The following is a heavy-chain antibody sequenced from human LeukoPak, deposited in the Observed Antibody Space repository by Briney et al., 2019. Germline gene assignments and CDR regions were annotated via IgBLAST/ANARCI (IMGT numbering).Heavy chain of an antibody. CDR3: AKDLETKYCIDY. V-gene: IGHV3-30*18. CDR2: ISYDGGTK. Sequence: LRLSCVTSGFTSRRSAMHWVRQAPGRGLEWIAFISYDGGTKYYADSVKGRFTISRDNFKNTLSLQMDSLRAEDTAVYYCAKDLETKYCIDYWGQGTLATVSS. J-gene: IGHJ4*02. D-gene: IGHD2-15*01. CDR1: GFTSRRSA.